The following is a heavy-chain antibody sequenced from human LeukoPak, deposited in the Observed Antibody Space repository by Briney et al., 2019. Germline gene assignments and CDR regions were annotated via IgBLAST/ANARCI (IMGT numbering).Heavy chain of an antibody. D-gene: IGHD5-24*01. CDR1: GGTFSSYA. CDR3: ATDPGEMATIEEY. V-gene: IGHV1-69*06. Sequence: SVKVSCKASGGTFSSYAISWVRQAPGQGLEWMGGIIPIFGTANYAQKFQGRVTITADKSTSTAYMELSSLRSEDTAVYYCATDPGEMATIEEYWGQGTLVIVSS. J-gene: IGHJ4*02. CDR2: IIPIFGTA.